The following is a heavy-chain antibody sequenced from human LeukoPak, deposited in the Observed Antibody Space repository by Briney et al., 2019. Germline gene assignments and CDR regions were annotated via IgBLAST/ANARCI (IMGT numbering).Heavy chain of an antibody. Sequence: PGGSLRLSCAASGFTFTDYAMTWVRQAPGKGLEWVSTIRYGADSTYYADSVKGRFTISRDNAKNSLYLQMNSLRAEDTAVYYCARRAGAHSHPYDYWGQGTLVTVSS. CDR2: IRYGADST. V-gene: IGHV3-23*01. D-gene: IGHD4/OR15-4a*01. J-gene: IGHJ4*02. CDR1: GFTFTDYA. CDR3: ARRAGAHSHPYDY.